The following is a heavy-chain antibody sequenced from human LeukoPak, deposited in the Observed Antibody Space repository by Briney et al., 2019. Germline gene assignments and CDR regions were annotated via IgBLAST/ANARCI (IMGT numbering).Heavy chain of an antibody. V-gene: IGHV3-21*01. Sequence: GGSLRLSCAASGFTFSSYVLSWVRQAPGKGLEWVSSISSSSSYIYYADSVKGRFTISRDNAKNSLYLQMNSLRAEDTAGYYCARSIAVARFDYWGQGTLVTVSS. CDR3: ARSIAVARFDY. D-gene: IGHD6-19*01. CDR2: ISSSSSYI. CDR1: GFTFSSYV. J-gene: IGHJ4*02.